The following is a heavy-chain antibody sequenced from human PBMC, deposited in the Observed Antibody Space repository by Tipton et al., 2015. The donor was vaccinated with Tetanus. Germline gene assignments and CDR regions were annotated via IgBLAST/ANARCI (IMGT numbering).Heavy chain of an antibody. CDR3: ASVSTPGQAMFDY. J-gene: IGHJ4*02. CDR2: ITPKNGDT. D-gene: IGHD4-23*01. V-gene: IGHV1-2*02. CDR1: GYSFTGYY. Sequence: QLVQFGAEVKKPGASVRISCKTAGYSFTGYYVQWVRQAPGQGLEWMGWITPKNGDTKYEQKFQDRVTVTRDTSISTAYMELTGLRSDDAAVYSCASVSTPGQAMFDYWGQGTLVTVSS.